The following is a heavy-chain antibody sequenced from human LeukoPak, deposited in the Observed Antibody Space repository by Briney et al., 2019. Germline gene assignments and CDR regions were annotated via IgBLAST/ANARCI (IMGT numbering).Heavy chain of an antibody. Sequence: GGSLRLSCAASGFTFSSYWMHWVRQAPGKGLVWVSRINSDGSSTSCADSVKGRFTISRDNAKNTLYLQMNSLRAEDTAVYYCARTAGHYDFWSGYFYYFDYWGQGTLVTVSS. D-gene: IGHD3-3*01. CDR1: GFTFSSYW. J-gene: IGHJ4*02. V-gene: IGHV3-74*01. CDR3: ARTAGHYDFWSGYFYYFDY. CDR2: INSDGSST.